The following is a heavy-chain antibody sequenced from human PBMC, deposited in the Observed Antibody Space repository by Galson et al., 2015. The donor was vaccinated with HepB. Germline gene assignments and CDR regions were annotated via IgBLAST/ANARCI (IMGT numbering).Heavy chain of an antibody. J-gene: IGHJ4*02. V-gene: IGHV1-18*01. CDR2: ISAYNGNT. CDR3: ARDFPCGYYYDSSGYYPLCDY. Sequence: SVKVSCKASGYTFTSYGISWVRQAPGQGLEWMGWISAYNGNTNYAQKLQGRVTMTTDTSTSTAYMELRSLRSDDTAVYYCARDFPCGYYYDSSGYYPLCDYWRPGTLVTVSS. D-gene: IGHD3-22*01. CDR1: GYTFTSYG.